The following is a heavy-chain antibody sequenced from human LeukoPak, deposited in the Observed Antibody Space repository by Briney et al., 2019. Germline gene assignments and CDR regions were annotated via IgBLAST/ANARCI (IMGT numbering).Heavy chain of an antibody. Sequence: GASVKVSCKASGYTFTSYGISWVRQAPGQGLEWMGWISAYNGNTNYAQKLQGRVTMTTDTSTSTAYMELRSLRSDDTAVYYCARDPTAVEQQLHYGMDVWGQGTTVTVSS. D-gene: IGHD6-13*01. CDR1: GYTFTSYG. CDR3: ARDPTAVEQQLHYGMDV. CDR2: ISAYNGNT. J-gene: IGHJ6*02. V-gene: IGHV1-18*01.